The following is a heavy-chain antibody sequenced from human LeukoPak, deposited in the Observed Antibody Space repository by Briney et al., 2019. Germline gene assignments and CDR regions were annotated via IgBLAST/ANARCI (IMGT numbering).Heavy chain of an antibody. CDR1: GGSISSYY. V-gene: IGHV4-59*08. J-gene: IGHJ4*02. D-gene: IGHD3-22*01. CDR2: IYYSGST. Sequence: SETLSLTCTVSGGSISSYYWSWIRQPPGKGLEWIGYIYYSGSTNYNPSLKSRVTISVDTSKNQFSLKLSSVTAADTAVYYCARHTHSSGYSIDYWGQGTLVAVSS. CDR3: ARHTHSSGYSIDY.